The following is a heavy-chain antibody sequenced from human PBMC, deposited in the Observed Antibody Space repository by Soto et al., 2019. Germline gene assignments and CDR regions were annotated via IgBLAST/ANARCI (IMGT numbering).Heavy chain of an antibody. CDR3: ARDYCSSTSCYRGYYYYGMDV. D-gene: IGHD2-2*02. CDR2: IYTSGST. V-gene: IGHV4-4*07. J-gene: IGHJ6*02. Sequence: SETLSLTCTASGGPISSYYWSWIRQPAGKGLEWIGRIYTSGSTNYNPSLKSRVTMSVDTSKNQFSLKLSSVTAADTAVYYCARDYCSSTSCYRGYYYYGMDVWGQGTTVTVSS. CDR1: GGPISSYY.